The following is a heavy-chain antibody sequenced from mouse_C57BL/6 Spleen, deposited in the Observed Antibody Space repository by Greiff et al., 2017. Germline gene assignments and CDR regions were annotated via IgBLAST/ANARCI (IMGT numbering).Heavy chain of an antibody. CDR3: ARTSAYDYDEGDWYCDV. D-gene: IGHD2-4*01. J-gene: IGHJ1*03. V-gene: IGHV5-17*01. CDR2: ISSGSSTI. Sequence: EVMLVESGGGLVKPGGSLKLSCAASGFTFSDYGMHWVRQAPEKGLEWVAYISSGSSTIYYADTVKGRFTISRDNAKNTLFLQMTSLRSEDTAMYYCARTSAYDYDEGDWYCDVWGTGTTVTVSS. CDR1: GFTFSDYG.